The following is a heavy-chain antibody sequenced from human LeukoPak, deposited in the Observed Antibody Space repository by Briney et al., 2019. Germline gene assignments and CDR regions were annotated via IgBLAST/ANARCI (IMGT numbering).Heavy chain of an antibody. CDR2: INHSGST. J-gene: IGHJ5*02. CDR3: ARELYYGSGLNWFEL. D-gene: IGHD3-10*01. CDR1: GGSFSGYY. Sequence: WETLSLTCAVYGGSFSGYYWSWIPQPPGKGLEGIGEINHSGSTNYNPSLKSRITISVDTSKNQFSLKLSSVPAADTAVYYCARELYYGSGLNWFELWGQGPLVTVSS. V-gene: IGHV4-34*01.